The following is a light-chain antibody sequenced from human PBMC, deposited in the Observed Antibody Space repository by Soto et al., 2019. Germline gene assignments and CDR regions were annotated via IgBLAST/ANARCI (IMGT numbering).Light chain of an antibody. V-gene: IGKV1-5*03. Sequence: DIQMTDSPSTLSGSEGDRVTITCRASQTISSWLAWYQQKPGKAPKLLIYKASTLKSGVPSRFSGSGSGTEFTLTISSLQPEDFATYYCQQSYSTPITFGQGTRLEI. J-gene: IGKJ5*01. CDR3: QQSYSTPIT. CDR1: QTISSW. CDR2: KAS.